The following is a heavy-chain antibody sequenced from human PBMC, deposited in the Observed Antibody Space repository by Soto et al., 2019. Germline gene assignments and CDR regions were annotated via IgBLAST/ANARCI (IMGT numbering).Heavy chain of an antibody. CDR1: GFTFTSSA. Sequence: SVKVSCKASGFTFTSSAFQWVRQARGQRLEWIGWIAVGSGYTNYAQRFQDRVTLTRDMSTATTYMELSRLTSEDTAIYYCAADATAWQQMVPSDYWGQGTLVTVSS. CDR3: AADATAWQQMVPSDY. D-gene: IGHD2-8*01. CDR2: IAVGSGYT. J-gene: IGHJ4*02. V-gene: IGHV1-58*01.